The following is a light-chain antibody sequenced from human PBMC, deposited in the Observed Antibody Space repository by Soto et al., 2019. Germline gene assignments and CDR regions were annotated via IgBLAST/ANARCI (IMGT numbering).Light chain of an antibody. CDR2: DAS. V-gene: IGKV3-11*01. CDR3: QQRSNWPPTWT. J-gene: IGKJ1*01. Sequence: EVVLTQSPATLSLSPGEGATLSCRASQSIGNYLAWYQQKPGQAPRLLIYDASNRATGIPARFSGSGSGTDFTLTISSLEPEDFAVYYCQQRSNWPPTWTFGQGTKVEIK. CDR1: QSIGNY.